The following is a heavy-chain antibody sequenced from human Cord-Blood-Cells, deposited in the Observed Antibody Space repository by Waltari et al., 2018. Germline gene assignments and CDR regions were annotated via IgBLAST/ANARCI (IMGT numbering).Heavy chain of an antibody. CDR2: ISNDGSNK. Sequence: QVQLVESGGGVVQPGRSLRLSCAASGFTFSSYAMHWVRQAPGKGLGWVAVISNDGSNKYYADSGKGRFTISRDNSKNTLYLQMNSLRAEDTAVYYCARGNWIFDYWGQGTLVTVSS. J-gene: IGHJ4*02. D-gene: IGHD1-1*01. V-gene: IGHV3-30-3*01. CDR1: GFTFSSYA. CDR3: ARGNWIFDY.